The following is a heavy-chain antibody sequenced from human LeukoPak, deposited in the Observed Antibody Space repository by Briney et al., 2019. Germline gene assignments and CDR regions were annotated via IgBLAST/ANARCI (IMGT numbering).Heavy chain of an antibody. CDR3: ARVRRLEAFDI. Sequence: GASVKVSCKASGYTFTGYYMHWVRQAPGQGLEWMGWINPDRGDTNCAQKFQGRVTMSRDTSINTAYMELTGVTFDDTAVYYCARVRRLEAFDIWGQGTMVTVSS. CDR1: GYTFTGYY. J-gene: IGHJ3*02. D-gene: IGHD1-1*01. V-gene: IGHV1-2*02. CDR2: INPDRGDT.